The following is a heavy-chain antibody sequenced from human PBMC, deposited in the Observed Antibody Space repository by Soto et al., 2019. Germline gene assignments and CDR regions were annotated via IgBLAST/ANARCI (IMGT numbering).Heavy chain of an antibody. CDR2: IKREGSEK. CDR3: ARDTGYFASRNWFDP. Sequence: GGSRRLSCEAAGFTFSSYWMSWVRQAPGKGLEWVADIKREGSEKYYADSLKGRFTISRDNAKNSLYLQMNSLRVEDTAVYYCARDTGYFASRNWFDPWGQGTLVTVSS. J-gene: IGHJ5*02. V-gene: IGHV3-7*01. CDR1: GFTFSSYW. D-gene: IGHD3-9*01.